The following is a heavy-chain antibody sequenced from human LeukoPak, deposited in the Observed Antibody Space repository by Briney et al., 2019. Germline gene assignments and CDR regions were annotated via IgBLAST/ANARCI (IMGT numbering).Heavy chain of an antibody. CDR1: GFTFSSYW. Sequence: GGSLRLSCAASGFTFSSYWMSWVRQAPGKGLEWVANIKQDGSEKYYVDSVKGRFTISRDNAKNSLYLQMSSLRAEDTAVYYCARDKGGPYYDFWSGYYPEYFDYWGQGTLVTVSS. CDR2: IKQDGSEK. J-gene: IGHJ4*02. CDR3: ARDKGGPYYDFWSGYYPEYFDY. V-gene: IGHV3-7*01. D-gene: IGHD3-3*01.